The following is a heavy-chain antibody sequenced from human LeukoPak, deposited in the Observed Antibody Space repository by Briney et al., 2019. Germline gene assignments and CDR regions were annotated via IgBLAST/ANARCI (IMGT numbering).Heavy chain of an antibody. D-gene: IGHD6-13*01. V-gene: IGHV3-74*01. J-gene: IGHJ4*02. CDR2: LNSDGSSR. CDR1: GFTFSNYW. CDR3: ASASSHRIAAGGDY. Sequence: WGSLRLSCAASGFTFSNYWMHWLRQAQGKGLVWISRLNSDGSSRNYAVSVKGRFTIYRDNGKDKLYLKMNSLRAEDTAVYYCASASSHRIAAGGDYWGQGTLVTVSS.